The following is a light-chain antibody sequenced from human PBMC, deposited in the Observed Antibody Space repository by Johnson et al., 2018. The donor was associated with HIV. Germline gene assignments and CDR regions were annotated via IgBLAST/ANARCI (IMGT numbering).Light chain of an antibody. Sequence: QSVLTQPPSVSAAPGQKVTISCSGSSSNIWNNDVSWYQHLPGTAPKLLIYESNKRPSGIPDRFSGSESGTSATLGITGLQTGDEADYYCGTWDSSLSAHYVFGTGTKVTVL. CDR2: ESN. J-gene: IGLJ1*01. CDR3: GTWDSSLSAHYV. V-gene: IGLV1-51*02. CDR1: SSNIWNND.